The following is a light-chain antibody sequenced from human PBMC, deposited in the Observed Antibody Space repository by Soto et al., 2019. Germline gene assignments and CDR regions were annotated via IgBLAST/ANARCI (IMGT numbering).Light chain of an antibody. CDR3: QQYGSSPRT. CDR2: SAS. Sequence: EVVLTQSPATLSLSPGEAATLSCRASESVASPNLAWYQQKPGQAPRVXLYSASRRETGVPDRFSGSGSGTDFTLTISRLEPEDFAVDYCQQYGSSPRTFGPGTKVDIK. V-gene: IGKV3-20*01. CDR1: ESVASPN. J-gene: IGKJ3*01.